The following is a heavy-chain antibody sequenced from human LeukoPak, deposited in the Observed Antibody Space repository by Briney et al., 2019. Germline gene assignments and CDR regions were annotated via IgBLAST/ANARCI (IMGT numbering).Heavy chain of an antibody. J-gene: IGHJ3*02. CDR3: AKDIGRRIFGVAYDAFHI. CDR2: MRNDGSQI. V-gene: IGHV3-30*02. CDR1: GFTFSNNY. Sequence: PGGSLXLSCAVFGFTFSNNYMSWVRQAPGKGREWVASMRNDGSQIYYAESVKGRFTISRDNSKNTLYVEMNSLRVEDTAMYYCAKDIGRRIFGVAYDAFHIWGQGTMVAVSS. D-gene: IGHD3-3*01.